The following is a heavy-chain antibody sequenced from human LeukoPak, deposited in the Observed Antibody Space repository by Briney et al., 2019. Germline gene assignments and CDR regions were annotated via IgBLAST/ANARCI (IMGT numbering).Heavy chain of an antibody. Sequence: GSLRLSCAASGFTFSSYGMHWVRQAPGKGLEWVAVIWYDGSKIYYADSVKGRFTISRDNSKNTLYLQMNSPRAEDTAVYYCAKSRGRFSSSWTAFDSWGQGTLVTVSS. D-gene: IGHD6-6*01. J-gene: IGHJ4*02. CDR2: IWYDGSKI. CDR1: GFTFSSYG. V-gene: IGHV3-33*06. CDR3: AKSRGRFSSSWTAFDS.